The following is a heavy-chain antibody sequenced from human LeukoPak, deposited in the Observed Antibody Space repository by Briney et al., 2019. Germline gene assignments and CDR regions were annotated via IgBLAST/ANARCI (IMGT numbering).Heavy chain of an antibody. CDR1: GGSISISTYY. CDR2: IYHSGST. Sequence: SETLSLACTVSGGSISISTYYWGWIRQPPGKGLEWIGSIYHSGSTHYNPSPRSRVTMSVDTSKNQFTLKVTAVTAADTAVYYCVTNGTVTVAGTKFNYFDYWGQGALVTVSS. CDR3: VTNGTVTVAGTKFNYFDY. D-gene: IGHD6-19*01. V-gene: IGHV4-39*01. J-gene: IGHJ4*02.